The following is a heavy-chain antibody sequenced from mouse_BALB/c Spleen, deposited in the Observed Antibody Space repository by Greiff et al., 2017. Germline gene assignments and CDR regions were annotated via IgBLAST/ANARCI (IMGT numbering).Heavy chain of an antibody. CDR2: IDPENGDT. V-gene: IGHV14-4*02. J-gene: IGHJ4*01. Sequence: EVKLMESGAELVRSGASVKLSCTASGFNIKDYYMHWVKQRPEQGLEWIGWIDPENGDTEYAPKFQGKATMTADTSSNTAYLQLSSLTSEDTAVYYCNVLLSAMDYWGQGTSVTVSS. CDR3: NVLLSAMDY. CDR1: GFNIKDYY. D-gene: IGHD2-1*01.